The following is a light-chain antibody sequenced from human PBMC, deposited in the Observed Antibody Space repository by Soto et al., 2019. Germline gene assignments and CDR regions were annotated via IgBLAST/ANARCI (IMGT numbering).Light chain of an antibody. J-gene: IGKJ4*01. Sequence: DIQMTQAPSSLSASVGDSVTITCRARQGINKFLAWFKPKPGTAPKSLISTASRLQSGVPSRFSGSGSGTHCTLTLNNLHPDDVATYYCHQYERFPLTFGGGTRVEIK. V-gene: IGKV1-16*01. CDR3: HQYERFPLT. CDR1: QGINKF. CDR2: TAS.